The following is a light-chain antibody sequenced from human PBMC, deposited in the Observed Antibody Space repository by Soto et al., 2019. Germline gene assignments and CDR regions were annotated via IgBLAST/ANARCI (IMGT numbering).Light chain of an antibody. Sequence: QLVLTQSPSASASLGASVKLTCTLSSGHSSYAIAWHQQQPEKGPRYLMKLNSDGSHSKGDGIPDRFSGSSSGAERYLTTSSLQSEDEADYYCQTWGPGLLVFGGGTKLTVL. CDR1: SGHSSYA. CDR2: LNSDGSH. CDR3: QTWGPGLLV. V-gene: IGLV4-69*01. J-gene: IGLJ3*02.